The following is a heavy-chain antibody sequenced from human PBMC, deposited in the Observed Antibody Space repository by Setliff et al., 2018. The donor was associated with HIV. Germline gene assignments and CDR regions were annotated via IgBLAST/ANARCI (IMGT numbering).Heavy chain of an antibody. V-gene: IGHV4-61*09. D-gene: IGHD3-16*01. J-gene: IGHJ4*02. CDR3: ARSYYYSGNPGGEFDY. CDR2: HNTKWGT. CDR1: GDSISSATYY. Sequence: SETLSLTCSVSGDSISSATYYWTWIRQPAGKGLDWIGHHNTKWGTNYNPSFKSRASISVDKSKNRFSLQMNSLRAEDTAVYYCARSYYYSGNPGGEFDYWGQGTLVTVSS.